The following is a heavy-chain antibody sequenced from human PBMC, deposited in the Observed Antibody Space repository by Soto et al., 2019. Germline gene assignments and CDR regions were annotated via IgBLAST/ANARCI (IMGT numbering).Heavy chain of an antibody. J-gene: IGHJ6*04. Sequence: SETLSLTCAVYGGSFSGYYWSWIRQPPGKGLEWIGYIYYSGSTNYNPSLKSRVTISVDTSKNQFSLKLSSVTAADTAVYYCARGPHAPGSVWGKGTTVTVSS. D-gene: IGHD1-26*01. CDR2: IYYSGST. CDR1: GGSFSGYY. V-gene: IGHV4-59*01. CDR3: ARGPHAPGSV.